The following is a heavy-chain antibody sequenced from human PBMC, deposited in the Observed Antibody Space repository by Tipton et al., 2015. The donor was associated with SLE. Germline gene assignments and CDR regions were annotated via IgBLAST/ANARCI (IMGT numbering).Heavy chain of an antibody. CDR1: GYTFTTYG. Sequence: QLVQSGVEVRKPGASVRVSCKASGYTFTTYGISWVRQAPGQGLEWMGWISTYNGNTNYAQKLQGRVTMTSDTSTSTAYMELSSLRSEDTAVYFCARGQTSWGQGTMVTVSS. CDR3: ARGQTS. J-gene: IGHJ3*01. V-gene: IGHV1-18*01. CDR2: ISTYNGNT.